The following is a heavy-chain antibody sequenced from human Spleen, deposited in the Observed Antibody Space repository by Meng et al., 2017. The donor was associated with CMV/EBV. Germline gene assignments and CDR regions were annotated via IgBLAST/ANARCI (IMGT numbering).Heavy chain of an antibody. CDR2: INQKGSER. CDR1: GFNCSFNW. CDR3: ARDSRGSGWYEGGMDV. J-gene: IGHJ6*02. V-gene: IGHV3-7*01. Sequence: GGSLRLSCVASGFNCSFNWMTWVRQAPGKGLEWVANINQKGSERNYVDSVKGRFTITRDSAKNSLYLQMNSLRAEDTAVYYCARDSRGSGWYEGGMDVWGQGTTVTVSS. D-gene: IGHD6-19*01.